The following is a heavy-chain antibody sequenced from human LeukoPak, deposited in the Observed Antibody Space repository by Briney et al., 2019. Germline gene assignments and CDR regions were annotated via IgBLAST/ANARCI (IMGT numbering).Heavy chain of an antibody. CDR3: ARDSLITAAGLVGMDV. Sequence: SETLSLTCTVSGDSITNNNYYWGWIRQPPGKGLEWIGYIYYSGSTKYNPSLKSRVTISVDTTKNQFSLKLSSVTAADTAVYYCARDSLITAAGLVGMDVWGQGTTVTVSS. V-gene: IGHV4-61*01. CDR1: GDSITNNNYY. CDR2: IYYSGST. J-gene: IGHJ6*02. D-gene: IGHD6-13*01.